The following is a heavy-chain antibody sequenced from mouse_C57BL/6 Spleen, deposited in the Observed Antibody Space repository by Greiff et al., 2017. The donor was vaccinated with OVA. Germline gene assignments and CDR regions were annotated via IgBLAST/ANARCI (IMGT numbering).Heavy chain of an antibody. V-gene: IGHV5-6*01. CDR1: GFTFSSYG. D-gene: IGHD1-1*01. J-gene: IGHJ4*01. CDR3: ARESSYVYYYAMDY. Sequence: EVHLVESGGDLVKPGGSLKLSCAASGFTFSSYGMSWVRQTPDKRLEWVATISSGGSYTYYPDSVKGRFTISRDNAKNTLYLQMSSLKSEDTAMYYCARESSYVYYYAMDYWGQGTSVTVSS. CDR2: ISSGGSYT.